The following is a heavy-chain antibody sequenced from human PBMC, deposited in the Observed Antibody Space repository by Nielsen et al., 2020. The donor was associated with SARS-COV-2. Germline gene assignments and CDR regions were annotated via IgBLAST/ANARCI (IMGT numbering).Heavy chain of an antibody. CDR1: GLIFGTYG. D-gene: IGHD3-22*01. CDR3: AKLPVGYYDSSGADY. J-gene: IGHJ4*02. CDR2: IWYDGSNE. V-gene: IGHV3-33*03. Sequence: GESLKISCRASGLIFGTYGMHWVRQAPGKGLEWVAGIWYDGSNENYAESVKGRFTISRDNAKNSLYLQMNSLRAEDTALYYCAKLPVGYYDSSGADYWGQGTLVTVSS.